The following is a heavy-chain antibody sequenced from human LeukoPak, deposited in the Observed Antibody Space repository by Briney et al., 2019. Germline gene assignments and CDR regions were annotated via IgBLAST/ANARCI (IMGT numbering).Heavy chain of an antibody. CDR2: MNPNSGNT. J-gene: IGHJ5*02. D-gene: IGHD3-3*01. CDR1: GYTFTSYD. CDR3: ARAPPDTYYDFWSGYYRSWFDP. Sequence: ASVKVSRKASGYTFTSYDINWVRQATGQGLEWMGWMNPNSGNTGYAQKFQGRVTMTRNTSISTAYMELSSLRSEDTAVYYCARAPPDTYYDFWSGYYRSWFDPWGQGTLVTVSS. V-gene: IGHV1-8*01.